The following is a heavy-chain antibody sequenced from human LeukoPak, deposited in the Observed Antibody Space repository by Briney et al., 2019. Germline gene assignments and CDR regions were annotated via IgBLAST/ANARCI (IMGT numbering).Heavy chain of an antibody. V-gene: IGHV4-39*01. CDR2: ISYSGST. CDR3: ARNRGYCSSTSCQVYYYYYGMDV. CDR1: GDSITNDNYH. J-gene: IGHJ6*02. Sequence: PSETLSLTCTVSGDSITNDNYHWGWIRQPPGKGLEWIATISYSGSTYYNPSLKSRVTISVDTSKTQFSLKLSSVTAADTAVYYCARNRGYCSSTSCQVYYYYYGMDVWGQGTTVTVSS. D-gene: IGHD2-2*01.